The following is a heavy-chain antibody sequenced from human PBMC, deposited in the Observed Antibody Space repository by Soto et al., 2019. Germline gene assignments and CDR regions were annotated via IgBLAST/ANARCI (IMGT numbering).Heavy chain of an antibody. CDR1: GFTFSSYG. CDR3: AKDEYSSSADY. V-gene: IGHV3-30*18. D-gene: IGHD6-6*01. CDR2: ISYDGSNK. J-gene: IGHJ4*02. Sequence: PGGSLRLSCAASGFTFSSYGMHWVRQAPGKGLEWVAVISYDGSNKYYADSVKGRFTISRDNSKNTLYLQMNSLRAEDTAVYYCAKDEYSSSADYWGQGTLVTVSS.